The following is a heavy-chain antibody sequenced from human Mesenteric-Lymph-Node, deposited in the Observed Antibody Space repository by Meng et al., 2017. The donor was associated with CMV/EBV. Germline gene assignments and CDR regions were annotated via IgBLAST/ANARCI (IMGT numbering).Heavy chain of an antibody. V-gene: IGHV3-15*01. D-gene: IGHD1-26*01. Sequence: ETLSLTCAASGFTFSNAWMSWVRQAPGKGLEWVGRIKSKTDGGTTDYAAPVKGRFTISRDDSKNTLYLQMNSLKTEDTAVYYCTRGFPVGGDGMDVWGQGTTVTVSS. CDR3: TRGFPVGGDGMDV. CDR1: GFTFSNAW. J-gene: IGHJ6*02. CDR2: IKSKTDGGTT.